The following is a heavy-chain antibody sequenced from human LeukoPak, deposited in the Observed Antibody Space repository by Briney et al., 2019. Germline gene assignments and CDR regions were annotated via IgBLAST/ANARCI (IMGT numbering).Heavy chain of an antibody. J-gene: IGHJ5*02. V-gene: IGHV4-34*01. CDR3: ARSQAIFGVVVYNWFDP. CDR2: INHSGST. D-gene: IGHD3-3*01. Sequence: SETLSLTCAVYGGSFSGYYWSWIRQPPGKGLEWIGEINHSGSTNYNPSLKSRVTISVDTSKNQFSLKLSSVTAADTAVYYYARSQAIFGVVVYNWFDPWGQGTLVTVSS. CDR1: GGSFSGYY.